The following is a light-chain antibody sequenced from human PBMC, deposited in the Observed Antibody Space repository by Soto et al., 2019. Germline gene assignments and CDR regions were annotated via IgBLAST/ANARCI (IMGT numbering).Light chain of an antibody. V-gene: IGLV2-14*03. CDR1: RSDVGGYNY. J-gene: IGLJ2*01. CDR3: SSYTSSSARVV. CDR2: DGS. Sequence: QSVLTQPASVSGSPGQSITISCTGTRSDVGGYNYVSWYQQHPGKAPKLIMYDGSNRPSGVSNRCSGSKSGNTASLTISGLQAEDEGEYYGSSYTSSSARVVFGGGTKRTVL.